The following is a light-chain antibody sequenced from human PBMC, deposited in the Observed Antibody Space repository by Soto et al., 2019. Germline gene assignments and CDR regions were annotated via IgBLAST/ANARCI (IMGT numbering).Light chain of an antibody. V-gene: IGKV1-9*01. Sequence: IQLTQSPSSLSASVGDRVTITCRATQDINSYLGWYQQKPGEGPKLLIYAASTLQSGVPSRFSGSGSGTDFTLTISSLQPEDFATYYCQQLKGYPLTFGGGTKVEIK. CDR2: AAS. CDR3: QQLKGYPLT. J-gene: IGKJ4*01. CDR1: QDINSY.